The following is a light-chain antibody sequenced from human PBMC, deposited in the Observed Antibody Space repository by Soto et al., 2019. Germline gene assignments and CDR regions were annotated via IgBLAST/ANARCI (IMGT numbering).Light chain of an antibody. Sequence: DIQMTQSPSTLSAFVGDRVTITCRASQSIRSWLAWYQQKPGKAPKLLIYDASTLQSGVPSRFSGSGSGTEFTLTINSLQPADLATYYCQQYNTYSTFGGGTKVDIK. V-gene: IGKV1-5*01. CDR2: DAS. J-gene: IGKJ4*01. CDR3: QQYNTYST. CDR1: QSIRSW.